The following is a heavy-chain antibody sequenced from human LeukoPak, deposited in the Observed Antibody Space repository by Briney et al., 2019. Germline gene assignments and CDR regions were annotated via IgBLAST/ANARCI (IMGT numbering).Heavy chain of an antibody. J-gene: IGHJ6*03. CDR1: GYTFPNYD. CDR3: ARGDFWSGYSNYYYMDV. V-gene: IGHV1-8*03. CDR2: MNPHTGHT. Sequence: SVKVSCKASGYTFPNYDINWVRQATGQGVEWRGWMNPHTGHTGYAQKFQGRVTFTRNTSITTAFMDLGSLMSEDTAVYYCARGDFWSGYSNYYYMDVWGKGTTVTVSS. D-gene: IGHD3-3*01.